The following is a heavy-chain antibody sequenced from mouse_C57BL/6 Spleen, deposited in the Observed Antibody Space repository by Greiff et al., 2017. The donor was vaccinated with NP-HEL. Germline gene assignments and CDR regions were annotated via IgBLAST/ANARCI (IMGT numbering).Heavy chain of an antibody. CDR1: GYTFTSYW. CDR2: IHPNSGST. CDR3: ALYDPFDY. Sequence: QVHVKQPGAELVKPGASVKLSCKASGYTFTSYWMHWVKQRPGQGLEWIGMIHPNSGSTNYNEKFKSKATLTVDKSSSTAYMQLSSLTSEDSAVYYCALYDPFDYWGQGTTLTVSS. V-gene: IGHV1-64*01. D-gene: IGHD2-3*01. J-gene: IGHJ2*01.